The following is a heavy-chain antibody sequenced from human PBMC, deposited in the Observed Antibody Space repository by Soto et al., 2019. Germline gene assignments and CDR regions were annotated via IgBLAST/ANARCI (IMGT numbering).Heavy chain of an antibody. V-gene: IGHV3-23*01. Sequence: PGGSLRLSCAASGFTFSSYAMCWVRQAPGEGLEWVSALSGSGGSTYYADSVQGRFTISIHNSKTTLYLQMNSLRAEDTAVYYCAKDGSPDIVVVPAALPFDPWGQGTLVTVSS. CDR2: LSGSGGST. J-gene: IGHJ5*02. D-gene: IGHD2-2*01. CDR1: GFTFSSYA. CDR3: AKDGSPDIVVVPAALPFDP.